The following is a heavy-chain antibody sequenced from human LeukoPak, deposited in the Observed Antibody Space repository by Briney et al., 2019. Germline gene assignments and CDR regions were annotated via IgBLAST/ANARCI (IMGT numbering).Heavy chain of an antibody. D-gene: IGHD1-14*01. CDR1: GFTFSSYA. V-gene: IGHV3-30-3*01. CDR2: ISYDGSNK. Sequence: GGSLRLSCAASGFTFSSYAMHWVRQAPGKGLEWVAVISYDGSNKYYADSVKGRFTISRDNSENTLYLQMNSLRAEDTAVYYCAREGITGTTGFDYWGQGTLVTVSS. J-gene: IGHJ4*02. CDR3: AREGITGTTGFDY.